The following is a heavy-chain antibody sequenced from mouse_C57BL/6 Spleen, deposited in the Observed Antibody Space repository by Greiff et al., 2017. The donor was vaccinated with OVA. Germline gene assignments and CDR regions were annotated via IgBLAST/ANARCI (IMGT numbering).Heavy chain of an antibody. CDR1: GYTFTDYY. CDR3: ARYGNLYYAMDY. Sequence: EVQLQQSGPVLVKPGASVKMSCKASGYTFTDYYMNWVKQSHGKSLEWIGVINPYNGGTSYNQKFKGKATLTVDKSSSTAYMELNSLTSEDSAVYYCARYGNLYYAMDYWGQGTSVTVSS. D-gene: IGHD1-2*01. J-gene: IGHJ4*01. V-gene: IGHV1-19*01. CDR2: INPYNGGT.